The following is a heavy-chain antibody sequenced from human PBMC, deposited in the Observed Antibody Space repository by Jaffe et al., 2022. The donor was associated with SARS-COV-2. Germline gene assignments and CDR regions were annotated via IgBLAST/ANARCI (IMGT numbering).Heavy chain of an antibody. J-gene: IGHJ3*02. V-gene: IGHV4-59*01. CDR3: ARDLGRIAFDI. CDR2: IYYSGST. Sequence: QVQLQESGPGLVKPSETLSLTCTVSGGSISSYYWSWIRQPPGKGLEWIGYIYYSGSTNYNPSLKSRVTISVDTSKNQFSLKLSSVTAADTAVYYCARDLGRIAFDIWGQGTMVTVSS. CDR1: GGSISSYY.